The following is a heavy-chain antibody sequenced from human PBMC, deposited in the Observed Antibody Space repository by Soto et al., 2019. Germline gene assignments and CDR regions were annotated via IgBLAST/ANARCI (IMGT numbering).Heavy chain of an antibody. D-gene: IGHD3-22*01. CDR1: GFTFSSYG. V-gene: IGHV3-30*18. Sequence: GGSLRLSCAASGFTFSSYGMHWVRQAPGKGLEWVAVISYDGSNKYYADSVKGRFTISRDNSKNTLYLQMNSLRAEDTAVYYCAKDYYYDSSAYYLFDYWGQGTLVTVSS. CDR2: ISYDGSNK. J-gene: IGHJ4*02. CDR3: AKDYYYDSSAYYLFDY.